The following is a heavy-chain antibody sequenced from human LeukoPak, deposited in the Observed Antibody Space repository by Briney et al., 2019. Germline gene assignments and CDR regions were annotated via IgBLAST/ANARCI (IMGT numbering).Heavy chain of an antibody. CDR3: AKDTDVSGYSFDY. J-gene: IGHJ4*02. CDR1: GFTFDDYA. Sequence: GGSLRLSCAASGFTFDDYAVQWIRQAPGKGLEWVSLISWDGGSTYYADSVKGRFTISRDNSKNSLYLQMNSLRAEDTAFYYCAKDTDVSGYSFDYWGQGTLVTVSS. V-gene: IGHV3-43D*03. D-gene: IGHD3-22*01. CDR2: ISWDGGST.